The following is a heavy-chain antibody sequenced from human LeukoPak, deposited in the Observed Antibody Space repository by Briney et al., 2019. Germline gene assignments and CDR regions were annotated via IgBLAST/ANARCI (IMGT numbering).Heavy chain of an antibody. CDR2: IYHSGST. CDR1: GGSISSGGYY. Sequence: PSETLSLTCTVSGGSISSGGYYWSWIRQPPGKGLEWIGYIYHSGSTYYNPSLKSRVTISVDRSKNQFSLKLSSVTAADTAVYYCARAGALGARRFDYWGQGTLVTVSS. J-gene: IGHJ4*02. D-gene: IGHD6-6*01. V-gene: IGHV4-30-2*01. CDR3: ARAGALGARRFDY.